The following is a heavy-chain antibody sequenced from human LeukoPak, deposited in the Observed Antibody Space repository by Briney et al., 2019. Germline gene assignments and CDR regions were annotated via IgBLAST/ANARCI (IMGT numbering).Heavy chain of an antibody. D-gene: IGHD2-21*01. CDR3: VRDRGVVNTIRDNAFDI. V-gene: IGHV6-1*01. Sequence: SQTLSLTCAISGDIVSSNVAAWNWIRQSPSIGLEWLGRTYYKSKWYNDYAVSVKGRLTLNPDTSKNQVSLRLNSVTPDDTAVYYCVRDRGVVNTIRDNAFDIWGQGTMVIVSS. CDR1: GDIVSSNVAA. J-gene: IGHJ3*02. CDR2: TYYKSKWYN.